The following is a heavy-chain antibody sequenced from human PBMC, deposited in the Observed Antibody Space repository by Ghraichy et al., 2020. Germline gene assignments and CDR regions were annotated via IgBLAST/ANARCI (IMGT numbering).Heavy chain of an antibody. CDR3: AKVVDGYIRYFDL. CDR2: ISGSGGST. Sequence: GGSLRLSCAASGFTFSSYAMSWVRQAPGKGLEWVSAISGSGGSTYYADSVKGRFTISRDNSKNTLYLQMNILRAEDTAVYYCAKVVDGYIRYFDLWGRGTLVTVSS. CDR1: GFTFSSYA. D-gene: IGHD5-24*01. V-gene: IGHV3-23*01. J-gene: IGHJ2*01.